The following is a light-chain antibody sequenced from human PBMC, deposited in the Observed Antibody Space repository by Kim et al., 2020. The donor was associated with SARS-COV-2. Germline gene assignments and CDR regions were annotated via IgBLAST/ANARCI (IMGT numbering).Light chain of an antibody. CDR2: DVF. Sequence: LCPGERATLSCKASQGVSGFLAWYQQEPGQAPRLLIYDVFNRATGIPARFGGSGSGTDFTLTISSLEPEDFAVYYCQQRARWPLTVGGGTKVDIK. CDR1: QGVSGF. V-gene: IGKV3D-11*01. J-gene: IGKJ4*01. CDR3: QQRARWPLT.